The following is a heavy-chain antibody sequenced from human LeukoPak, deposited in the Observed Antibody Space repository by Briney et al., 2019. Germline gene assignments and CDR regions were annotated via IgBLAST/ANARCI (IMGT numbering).Heavy chain of an antibody. CDR3: ARHRAYSSSSPFDY. CDR2: IYNSGST. V-gene: IGHV4-59*08. Sequence: SETLSLTCTVSGGSISSYYWSWIRQPPGKGLECIGYIYNSGSTKYNPSLKSRVSISVDTSKNQFSLKLSSVTAADTAVYYCARHRAYSSSSPFDYWGQGTLVTVSS. J-gene: IGHJ4*02. CDR1: GGSISSYY. D-gene: IGHD6-6*01.